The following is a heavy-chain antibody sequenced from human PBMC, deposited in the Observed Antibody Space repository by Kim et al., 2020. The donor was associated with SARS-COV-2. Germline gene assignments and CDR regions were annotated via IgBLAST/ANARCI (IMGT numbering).Heavy chain of an antibody. D-gene: IGHD3-22*01. Sequence: PSLKSGVTISVDTSKNQFALKLSSVTAADTAVYYCASPYYYDSSAPMDVWGQGTTVTVSS. V-gene: IGHV4-39*01. CDR3: ASPYYYDSSAPMDV. J-gene: IGHJ6*02.